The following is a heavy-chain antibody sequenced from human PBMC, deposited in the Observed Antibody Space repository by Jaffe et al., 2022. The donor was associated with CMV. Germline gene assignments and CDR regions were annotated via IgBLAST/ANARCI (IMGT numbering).Heavy chain of an antibody. J-gene: IGHJ5*01. Sequence: EVQVVESGGGLVQPGGSLRLSCAASGFTFSNYAMSWVRQAPGKGLEWVSTLSGSGGHTWYADSVKGRFTISRDNSKNTLFLQMNSLRAEDTAIYYCANTNFDFWSGYYLDSWGQGTLVTVSS. CDR2: LSGSGGHT. V-gene: IGHV3-23*04. CDR3: ANTNFDFWSGYYLDS. D-gene: IGHD3-3*01. CDR1: GFTFSNYA.